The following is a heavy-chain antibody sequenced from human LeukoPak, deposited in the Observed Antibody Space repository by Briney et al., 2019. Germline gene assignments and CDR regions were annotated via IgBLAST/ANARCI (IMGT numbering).Heavy chain of an antibody. CDR2: IYYSGST. V-gene: IGHV4-39*01. CDR3: ARHSVFDI. Sequence: SETLSLTCTVSGGSISSSSYYWGWIRQPPGKGLEWIGSIYYSGSTYYNPSLKSRVTISVDTSKNQFSLKLSSVTAADTAVYYCARHSVFDIWGQGTMVTVSS. CDR1: GGSISSSSYY. D-gene: IGHD3-10*01. J-gene: IGHJ3*02.